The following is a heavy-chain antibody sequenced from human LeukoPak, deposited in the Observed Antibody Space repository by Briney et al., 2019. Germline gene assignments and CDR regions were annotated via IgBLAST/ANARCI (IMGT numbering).Heavy chain of an antibody. CDR3: ARAFISDSSGYYPYYYYYGMDV. D-gene: IGHD3-22*01. J-gene: IGHJ6*02. Sequence: SETLSLTCTVSGGSISSYYWSWIRQPPGKGLEWIGYIYYSGSTNYNPSLKSRVTISVDTSKNQFSLKLSSVTAADTAVYYCARAFISDSSGYYPYYYYYGMDVWGQGTTVTVSS. CDR1: GGSISSYY. V-gene: IGHV4-59*01. CDR2: IYYSGST.